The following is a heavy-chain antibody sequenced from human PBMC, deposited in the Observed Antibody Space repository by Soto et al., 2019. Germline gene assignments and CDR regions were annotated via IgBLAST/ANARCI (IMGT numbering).Heavy chain of an antibody. J-gene: IGHJ4*02. CDR1: GGSFSGYY. V-gene: IGHV4-34*01. CDR3: ASHREVVAYFDY. D-gene: IGHD2-15*01. CDR2: INHSGST. Sequence: QVQLQQWGAGLLKPSETLSLTCAVYGGSFSGYYWSWIRQPPGKGLEWIGEINHSGSTNYNPSLKSRVTISVDTSKNQFSLKLSSVTAADTAVYYCASHREVVAYFDYWGQGTLVTVSS.